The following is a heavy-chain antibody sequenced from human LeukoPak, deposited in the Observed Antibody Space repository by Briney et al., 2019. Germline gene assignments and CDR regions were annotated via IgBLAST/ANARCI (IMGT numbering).Heavy chain of an antibody. V-gene: IGHV4-59*01. D-gene: IGHD3-3*01. CDR3: AREGYDFWSGHLPLDV. Sequence: SETLSLTCTVSGGSISSYYWSWIRQPPGKGLEWIGYIYYSGSTNYNPSLKSRVTISVDTSKNQFSLKLSSVTAADTAVHYCAREGYDFWSGHLPLDVWGQGTTVTVSS. CDR1: GGSISSYY. J-gene: IGHJ6*02. CDR2: IYYSGST.